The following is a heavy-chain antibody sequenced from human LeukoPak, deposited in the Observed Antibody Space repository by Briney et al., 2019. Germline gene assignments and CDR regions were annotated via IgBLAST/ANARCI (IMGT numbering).Heavy chain of an antibody. D-gene: IGHD3-10*01. CDR1: GFTFSSYW. CDR2: FNSDGSST. Sequence: SGGSLRLSCAASGFTFSSYWMHWVRQAPGKGLVWVSRFNSDGSSTSYADSVKGRFTISRDNAKNTLYLQMNSLRAEDTAVYYCARDAASGMVRGVPTYWGQGTLVTVSS. J-gene: IGHJ4*02. V-gene: IGHV3-74*01. CDR3: ARDAASGMVRGVPTY.